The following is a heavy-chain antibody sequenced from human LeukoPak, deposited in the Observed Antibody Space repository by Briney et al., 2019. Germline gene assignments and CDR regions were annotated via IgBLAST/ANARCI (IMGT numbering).Heavy chain of an antibody. D-gene: IGHD6-19*01. Sequence: GESLKISCKASGYTFTNYWIGWVRQMPGKGLEWMGIIYPGDSDIRYSPSFQGQVTISADKSISTAYLQWSSLKASDTAMYYCASSTSSGWYRPFDYWGQGTLVTVSS. J-gene: IGHJ4*02. CDR3: ASSTSSGWYRPFDY. CDR2: IYPGDSDI. V-gene: IGHV5-51*01. CDR1: GYTFTNYW.